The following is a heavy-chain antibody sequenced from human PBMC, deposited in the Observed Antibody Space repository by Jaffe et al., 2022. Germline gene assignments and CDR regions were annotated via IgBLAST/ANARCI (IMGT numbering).Heavy chain of an antibody. V-gene: IGHV2-5*02. J-gene: IGHJ4*02. D-gene: IGHD6-19*01. Sequence: QITLKESGPTLVKPTQTLTLTCTFSGFSLSASGVGVGWIRQPPGKALEWLALIYWDDDKRYSPSLQTRLTITKDTSRNQVVLTMTNMDPVDTATYYCAHRLGGSGWQVVAFDYWGQGTLVTVSS. CDR1: GFSLSASGVG. CDR2: IYWDDDK. CDR3: AHRLGGSGWQVVAFDY.